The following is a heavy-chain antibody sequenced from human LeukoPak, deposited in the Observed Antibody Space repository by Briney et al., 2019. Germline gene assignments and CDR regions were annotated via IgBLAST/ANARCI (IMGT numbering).Heavy chain of an antibody. J-gene: IGHJ4*02. V-gene: IGHV4-39*01. Sequence: PSETLSLTCTISGSSISSGGYYWGWIRQSPGKGLEWIGSIYYSGSTYYNPSLKSRVTISVDTSKNQFSLKLSSVTAADTAVYYCASPGGGPTDYWGQGTLVTVSS. CDR1: GSSISSGGYY. CDR3: ASPGGGPTDY. D-gene: IGHD3-16*01. CDR2: IYYSGST.